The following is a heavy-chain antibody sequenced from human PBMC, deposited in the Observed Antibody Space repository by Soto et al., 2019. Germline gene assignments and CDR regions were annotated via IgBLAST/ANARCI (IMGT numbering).Heavy chain of an antibody. CDR3: ARDTSHYFDH. J-gene: IGHJ4*02. D-gene: IGHD2-2*01. V-gene: IGHV1-18*01. CDR2: ITPYNGKT. Sequence: SVKVSCKASGFTFITDGISWGRQAPGQGLEWMGWITPYNGKTNYAQEVQDRVTMTTDTSTGTAYLELRSLRSDDSGVYYCARDTSHYFDHWGQGTLVTVYS. CDR1: GFTFITDG.